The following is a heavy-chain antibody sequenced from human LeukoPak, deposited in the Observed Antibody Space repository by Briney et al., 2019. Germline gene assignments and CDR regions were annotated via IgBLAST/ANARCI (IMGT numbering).Heavy chain of an antibody. CDR2: MNPNSGNT. D-gene: IGHD3-10*01. V-gene: IGHV1-8*03. J-gene: IGHJ4*02. CDR1: GYTFSSYD. CDR3: ARVVGCHGECYFDY. Sequence: ASVKVSCKASGYTFSSYDINWARQATGQGLEWMGWMNPNSGNTGYAQKFQGRVTITRNTSISTAYMELSSLRSEDTAVYYCARVVGCHGECYFDYWGQGTLVTVSS.